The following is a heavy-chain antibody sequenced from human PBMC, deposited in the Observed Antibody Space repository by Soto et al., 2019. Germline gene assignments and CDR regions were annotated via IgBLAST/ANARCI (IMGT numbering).Heavy chain of an antibody. V-gene: IGHV4-30-4*01. CDR3: AKRGYSYGSIDY. Sequence: QVQLQESGPGLVKPSQTLSLTCTVSGGSISRGDYYWSWIRQPPGKGLEWIGYIYYSGNTYYNPSLKSRVTISADTFNNQFSLKLSSVTAADTAVYYCAKRGYSYGSIDYWGQGTLLTVSS. J-gene: IGHJ4*02. CDR1: GGSISRGDYY. D-gene: IGHD5-18*01. CDR2: IYYSGNT.